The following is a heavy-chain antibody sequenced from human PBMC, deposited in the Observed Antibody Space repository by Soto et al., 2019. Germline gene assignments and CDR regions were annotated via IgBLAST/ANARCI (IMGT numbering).Heavy chain of an antibody. J-gene: IGHJ4*02. CDR1: GFTFSNYG. D-gene: IGHD3-16*01. Sequence: GGSLRLSCAASGFTFSNYGMHWVRQAPGKGLEWVAFIRYDGGNKYYAESVKGRFTISRDNSKNTLYLQMNSLRAEDTAVYYCARDGDVNTGFGKDYWGQGTLVTVSS. CDR2: IRYDGGNK. CDR3: ARDGDVNTGFGKDY. V-gene: IGHV3-30*02.